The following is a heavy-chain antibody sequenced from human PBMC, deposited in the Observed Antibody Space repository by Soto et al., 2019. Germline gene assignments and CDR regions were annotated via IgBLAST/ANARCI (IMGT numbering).Heavy chain of an antibody. J-gene: IGHJ6*03. CDR1: GFTFSSYG. CDR2: IWYDGSNK. V-gene: IGHV3-33*01. CDR3: ARDLDYYYYYMDV. Sequence: GGSLRLSCAASGFTFSSYGMHWVRQAPGKGLEWVAVIWYDGSNKYYADSVKGRFTISRDNSKNTLYLQMNSLRAEDTAVYYCARDLDYYYYYMDVWGKGTTVTVS.